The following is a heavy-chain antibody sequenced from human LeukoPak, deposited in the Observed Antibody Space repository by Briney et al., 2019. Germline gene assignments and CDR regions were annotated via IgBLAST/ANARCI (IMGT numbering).Heavy chain of an antibody. D-gene: IGHD4-17*01. CDR2: ISSSSSYT. J-gene: IGHJ4*02. V-gene: IGHV3-11*03. Sequence: PGGSLRLSCAASGFTLSDYYMSWIRQAPGKGLEWVSYISSSSSYTNYADSVKGRFTISRDNAKNSLYLQMNSLRAEDTAVYYCARPLSYGDHVGPDYWGQGTLVTVSS. CDR3: ARPLSYGDHVGPDY. CDR1: GFTLSDYY.